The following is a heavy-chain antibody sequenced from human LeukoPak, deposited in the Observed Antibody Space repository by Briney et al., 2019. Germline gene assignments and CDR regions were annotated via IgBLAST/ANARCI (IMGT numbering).Heavy chain of an antibody. J-gene: IGHJ4*02. D-gene: IGHD2-15*01. Sequence: ASVNVSCKASGYTFTAYYMHWVRQAPGQGLEWMGWIDSKNGDTKYAQKFQSRLTISRDTSIGIAYMELRSLISDDTAVYYCASEAYCSGGRCSLLRVASWGQGTPVIVSS. CDR3: ASEAYCSGGRCSLLRVAS. CDR1: GYTFTAYY. V-gene: IGHV1-2*02. CDR2: IDSKNGDT.